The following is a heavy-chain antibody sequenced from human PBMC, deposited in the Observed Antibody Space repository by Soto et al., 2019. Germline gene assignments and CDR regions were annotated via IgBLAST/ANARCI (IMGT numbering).Heavy chain of an antibody. J-gene: IGHJ2*01. CDR3: ARHPFWYFDL. V-gene: IGHV4-39*01. Sequence: QMHLQESGPGLVKPPETLSLTCAVSGGSISRSSYYWGWVRQPPGKGLEWIGRVYYTGTTYYNPSLTSRVSISVDTSDNQFSLTVTSVTAADTAVYYCARHPFWYFDLWGRGSLVSVSS. CDR1: GGSISRSSYY. CDR2: VYYTGTT.